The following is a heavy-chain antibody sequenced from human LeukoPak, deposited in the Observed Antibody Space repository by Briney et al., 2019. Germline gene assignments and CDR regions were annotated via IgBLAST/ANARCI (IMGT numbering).Heavy chain of an antibody. CDR1: GGTFSSYA. CDR2: ISTYNGNT. J-gene: IGHJ4*02. D-gene: IGHD4-23*01. V-gene: IGHV1-18*01. CDR3: ARQGYGGNPQGAADY. Sequence: GASVKVSCKASGGTFSSYAISWVRQAPGQGLEWMGWISTYNGNTNYAQKLQGRVTMTTDTSTSTAYMELRSLRSDDTAVYYCARQGYGGNPQGAADYWGQGTLATVSS.